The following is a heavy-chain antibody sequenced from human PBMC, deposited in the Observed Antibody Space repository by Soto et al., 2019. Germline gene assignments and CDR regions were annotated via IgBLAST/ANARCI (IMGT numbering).Heavy chain of an antibody. D-gene: IGHD4-17*01. CDR2: IKSKTDGGTT. CDR1: GFTFSNAW. J-gene: IGHJ3*02. Sequence: VQLVESGGGLVKPGGSLRLSCAASGFTFSNAWMSWVRQAPGKGLEWVGRIKSKTDGGTTDYAAPVKGRFTISRDDSKNTLYLQMNSLKTEDTAVYYCTTDADYGDYDVAFDIWGQGTMVTVSS. V-gene: IGHV3-15*01. CDR3: TTDADYGDYDVAFDI.